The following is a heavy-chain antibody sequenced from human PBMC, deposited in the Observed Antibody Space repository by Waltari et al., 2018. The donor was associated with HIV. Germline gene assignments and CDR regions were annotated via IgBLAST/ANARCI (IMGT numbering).Heavy chain of an antibody. CDR2: ISGSSDGT. V-gene: IGHV3-23*01. J-gene: IGHJ4*02. Sequence: AQLLQSGGGLVQPAGPLRLSCAASGSTLRCSAMPWVRQAPGKALEWVASISGSSDGTHYAASVKGRFTVSRDNSKNTLFLQMSSLRAEDTAVYYCARDVTPYDYYVSSFDSWGQGTLVTVSS. CDR3: ARDVTPYDYYVSSFDS. CDR1: GSTLRCSA. D-gene: IGHD5-12*01.